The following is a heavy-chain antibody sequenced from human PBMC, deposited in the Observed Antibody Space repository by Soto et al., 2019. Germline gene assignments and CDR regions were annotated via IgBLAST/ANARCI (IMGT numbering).Heavy chain of an antibody. D-gene: IGHD6-19*01. CDR3: ARTTSGIAVAGTPFDY. CDR1: GFTFSSYA. J-gene: IGHJ4*02. CDR2: ISYDGSNK. V-gene: IGHV3-30-3*01. Sequence: QVQLVESGGGVVQPGRSLRLSCAASGFTFSSYAMHWVRQAPGKGLEWVAVISYDGSNKYYADSVKGRFTISRDNSKNTLYLQMNSLRAEDTAVYYCARTTSGIAVAGTPFDYWGQGTLVTVSS.